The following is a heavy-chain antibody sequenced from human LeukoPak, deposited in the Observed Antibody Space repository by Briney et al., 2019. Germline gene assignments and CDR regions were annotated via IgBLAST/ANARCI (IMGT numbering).Heavy chain of an antibody. CDR3: TRGGSGWSGLDY. J-gene: IGHJ4*02. CDR1: GFTFSSYS. V-gene: IGHV3-21*01. D-gene: IGHD6-19*01. Sequence: KPGGSLRLSCAASGFTFSSYSMNWVRQAPGKGLEWVSSISSGSSYIDYADSVKGRFTISRDNSKNTLYLQMNSLRREDTAVYYCTRGGSGWSGLDYWGQGTLVTVSS. CDR2: ISSGSSYI.